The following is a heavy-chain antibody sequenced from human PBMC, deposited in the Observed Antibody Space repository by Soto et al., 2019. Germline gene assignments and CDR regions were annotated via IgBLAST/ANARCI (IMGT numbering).Heavy chain of an antibody. CDR3: ARDNRSGYYFEY. V-gene: IGHV4-59*12. Sequence: SYTLSLTCTVPGDSISIYYWSWFWQPPGKGLEWIGYIYQSGSTSYNPSLKSRVTISVDRSKNQFSLKLNSVTAADTAVYYCARDNRSGYYFEYWGQGTPVPVSS. CDR1: GDSISIYY. CDR2: IYQSGST. D-gene: IGHD3-3*01. J-gene: IGHJ4*02.